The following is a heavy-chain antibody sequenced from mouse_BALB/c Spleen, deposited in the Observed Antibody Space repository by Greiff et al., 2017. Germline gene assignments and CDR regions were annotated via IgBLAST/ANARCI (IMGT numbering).Heavy chain of an antibody. CDR1: GYSFTGYF. CDR3: GRGNYGNYEGFAY. V-gene: IGHV1-37*01. D-gene: IGHD2-1*01. Sequence: EVQLQQSGPELVKPGASVKISCKASGYSFTGYFMNWVKQSHGKSLEWIGRINPYNGDTFYNQKFQGKATLTVDKSSSTAHMELLSLTSEDSAVYDCGRGNYGNYEGFAYWGQGTLVTVSA. J-gene: IGHJ3*01. CDR2: INPYNGDT.